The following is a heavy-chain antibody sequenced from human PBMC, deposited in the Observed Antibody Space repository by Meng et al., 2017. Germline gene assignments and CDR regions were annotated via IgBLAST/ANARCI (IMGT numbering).Heavy chain of an antibody. CDR3: AKVWGSGY. Sequence: QGQLVESGGGVVQPGRSLRLSCAASGFTFSSYAMHWVRQAPGKGLEWVAVISYDGSNKYYADSVKGRFTISRDNSKNTLYLQMNSLRAEDTAVYYCAKVWGSGYWGQGTLVTVSS. CDR2: ISYDGSNK. D-gene: IGHD7-27*01. J-gene: IGHJ4*02. V-gene: IGHV3-30*07. CDR1: GFTFSSYA.